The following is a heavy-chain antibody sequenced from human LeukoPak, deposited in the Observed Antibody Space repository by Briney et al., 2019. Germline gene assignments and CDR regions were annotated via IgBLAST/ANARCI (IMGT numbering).Heavy chain of an antibody. CDR1: GGTFSSYA. J-gene: IGHJ3*02. Sequence: ASVKVSCKASGGTFSSYAISWVRQAPGQGLEWMGGIIPIFGTANYAQKFQGRVTITTDESTSTAYMELSSLRSEDTAVYYCARRNYGDSYAFDIWGQGTMVTVSS. D-gene: IGHD4-17*01. CDR3: ARRNYGDSYAFDI. CDR2: IIPIFGTA. V-gene: IGHV1-69*05.